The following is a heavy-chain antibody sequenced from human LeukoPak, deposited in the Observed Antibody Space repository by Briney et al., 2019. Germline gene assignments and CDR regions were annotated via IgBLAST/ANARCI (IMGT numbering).Heavy chain of an antibody. D-gene: IGHD6-13*01. Sequence: PSETLSLTCTVSGGSISSSSYYWGWIRQPPGKGLEWIGSIYYSGSTYYNPSLKSRVTISVDTSKNQFSLKLSSVTAADTAVYYCARLSSGSSSWYDIDYWGQGTLFTVSS. CDR1: GGSISSSSYY. CDR3: ARLSSGSSSWYDIDY. CDR2: IYYSGST. J-gene: IGHJ4*02. V-gene: IGHV4-39*07.